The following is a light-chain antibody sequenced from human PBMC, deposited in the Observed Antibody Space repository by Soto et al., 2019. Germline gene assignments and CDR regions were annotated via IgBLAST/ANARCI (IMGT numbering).Light chain of an antibody. V-gene: IGKV1-5*03. CDR1: QSISSW. Sequence: DIQMTQSPSTLSASVGDRVTITCRASQSISSWLAWYQQKPGKAPKLLIYKASSLESGVPSRFSRSGSGKEFTLTLSSLQPDDFSSYFCQQDKSYSPWTFGQGTKVEIK. J-gene: IGKJ1*01. CDR2: KAS. CDR3: QQDKSYSPWT.